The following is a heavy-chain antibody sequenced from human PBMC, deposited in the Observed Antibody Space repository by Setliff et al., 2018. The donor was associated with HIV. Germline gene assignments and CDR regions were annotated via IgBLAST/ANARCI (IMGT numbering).Heavy chain of an antibody. J-gene: IGHJ4*02. Sequence: SETLSLTCTVSGGSISSGGYYWSWIRQHPGKGLEWIGYIYYSGSTYYNPSLKSLVTISVDTSKNQFSLKLSSVTAADTAVYYCARTPTYYYDSSGYYIDYWGQGTLVTVSS. CDR3: ARTPTYYYDSSGYYIDY. D-gene: IGHD3-22*01. V-gene: IGHV4-31*01. CDR1: GGSISSGGYY. CDR2: IYYSGST.